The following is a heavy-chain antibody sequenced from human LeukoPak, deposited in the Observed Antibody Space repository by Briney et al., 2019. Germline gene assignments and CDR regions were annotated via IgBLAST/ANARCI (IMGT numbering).Heavy chain of an antibody. CDR1: GFTFSSYG. CDR3: AKERVGINYYDSSGYGYFDY. Sequence: GGSLRLSCAASGFTFSSYGMSWVRQAPGKGLEWVSAISGSGGSTYYADSVKGRFTISRDNSKNTLYLQMNSLRAEDTAVYYCAKERVGINYYDSSGYGYFDYWGQGTLVTVSS. V-gene: IGHV3-23*01. D-gene: IGHD3-22*01. J-gene: IGHJ4*02. CDR2: ISGSGGST.